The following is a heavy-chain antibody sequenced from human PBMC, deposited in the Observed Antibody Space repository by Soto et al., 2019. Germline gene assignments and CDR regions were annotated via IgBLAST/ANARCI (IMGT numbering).Heavy chain of an antibody. J-gene: IGHJ6*02. V-gene: IGHV4-59*01. CDR1: GGSIDNYY. CDR3: ARDRGYDAHDYYYNAMDV. Sequence: LSETLSLTCSVSGGSIDNYYWSWIRQAPGKGLEWIGYVYHNGRTSYNPSLKSRVSISVDRSKNQFSLNLSSVTAADTAVYYCARDRGYDAHDYYYNAMDVWGQGTMVT. D-gene: IGHD2-15*01. CDR2: VYHNGRT.